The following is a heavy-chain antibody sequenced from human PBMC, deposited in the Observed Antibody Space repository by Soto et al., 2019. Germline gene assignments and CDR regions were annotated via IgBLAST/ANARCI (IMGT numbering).Heavy chain of an antibody. V-gene: IGHV3-23*01. CDR3: AKDQASSLRPHGFDY. CDR1: GFTFSSYA. CDR2: ISGSGGST. Sequence: EVQLLESGGGLVQPGGSLRLSCAASGFTFSSYAMSWVRQAPGKGLEWVSAISGSGGSTYYADSVKGRFTISRDNXXXXXYLQMNSLRAEDTAVYYCAKDQASSLRPHGFDYWGQGTLVTVSS. D-gene: IGHD2-15*01. J-gene: IGHJ4*02.